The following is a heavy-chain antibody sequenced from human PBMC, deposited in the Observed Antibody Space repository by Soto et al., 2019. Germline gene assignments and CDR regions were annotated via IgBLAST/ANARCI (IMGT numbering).Heavy chain of an antibody. CDR1: GFTFSDYY. CDR2: ISGSSVYT. D-gene: IGHD3-3*01. J-gene: IGHJ4*02. V-gene: IGHV3-11*05. CDR3: ARGEWFVAY. Sequence: QVQLVESGGGLVKPGGSLRLSCAASGFTFSDYYMSWFRQAPGKGLEWVSYISGSSVYTNYADSVKGRFTISRDNAKNALDLKMSSLRDEDTAVYYCARGEWFVAYWGQGTLVTVSS.